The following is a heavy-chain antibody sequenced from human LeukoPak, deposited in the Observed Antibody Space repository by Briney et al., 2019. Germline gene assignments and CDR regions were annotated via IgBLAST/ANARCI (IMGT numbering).Heavy chain of an antibody. D-gene: IGHD3-10*01. J-gene: IGHJ4*02. V-gene: IGHV3-30-3*01. CDR2: ISYDGSNK. Sequence: GRSLRLSCAASGFTFSSYAMHWVRQAPGKGLEWVAVISYDGSNKYYADSVKGRFTISRDNSKNTLYLQMNSLRAEDTAVYYCARAQLLEKHTFDYWGQGTLVTVSS. CDR3: ARAQLLEKHTFDY. CDR1: GFTFSSYA.